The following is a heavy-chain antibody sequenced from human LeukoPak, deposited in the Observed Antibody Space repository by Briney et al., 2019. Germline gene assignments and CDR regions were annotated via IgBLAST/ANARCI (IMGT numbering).Heavy chain of an antibody. D-gene: IGHD3-16*01. CDR1: GGSRINAGW. Sequence: SETLSLTCDVSGGSRINAGWWSWVRQPPGKGLEWIGEVFHSGNTKYNPSLESRVTISVDKSNHQFTLEMKSVTAADTAIYYCARDLGYYYGLDIWSRGTTVTVSS. V-gene: IGHV4-4*02. CDR2: VFHSGNT. J-gene: IGHJ6*02. CDR3: ARDLGYYYGLDI.